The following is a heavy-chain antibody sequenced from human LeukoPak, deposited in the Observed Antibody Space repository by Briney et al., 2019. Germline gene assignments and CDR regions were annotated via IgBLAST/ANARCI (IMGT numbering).Heavy chain of an antibody. CDR3: ASTPVVPAAMGIDY. V-gene: IGHV4-39*06. CDR1: GGSISNTNYY. J-gene: IGHJ4*02. D-gene: IGHD2-2*01. Sequence: SETLSLTCTVSGGSISNTNYYWGWIRQPPGEGLEWIGSIYYSGSTNYNPSLKSRVTISVDTSKNQFPLKLSSVTAADTAVYYCASTPVVPAAMGIDYWGQGTLVTVSS. CDR2: IYYSGST.